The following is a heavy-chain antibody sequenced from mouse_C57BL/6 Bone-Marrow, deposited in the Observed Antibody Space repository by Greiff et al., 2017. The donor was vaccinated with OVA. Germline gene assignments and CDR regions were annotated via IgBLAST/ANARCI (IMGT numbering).Heavy chain of an antibody. J-gene: IGHJ3*01. CDR3: TTPYDYAPWFAY. D-gene: IGHD2-4*01. CDR2: IDPENGDT. Sequence: VQLQQSGAELVRPGASVRLSCTASGFNIKDDYMHWVKQRPEQGLEWIGWIDPENGDTEYASKFQGKATITADTSSNTAYLQLSSLTSEDTAVYYYTTPYDYAPWFAYWGQGTLVTVSA. CDR1: GFNIKDDY. V-gene: IGHV14-4*01.